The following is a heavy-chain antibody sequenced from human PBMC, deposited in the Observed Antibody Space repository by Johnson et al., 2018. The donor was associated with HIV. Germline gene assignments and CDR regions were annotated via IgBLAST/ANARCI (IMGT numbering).Heavy chain of an antibody. CDR1: GFTFNDYY. CDR3: ARGRARRELVLGGAFDI. D-gene: IGHD3-10*01. V-gene: IGHV3-11*01. J-gene: IGHJ3*02. CDR2: ISTSGATI. Sequence: QVQLVESGGGVVKPGGSLRLSCAASGFTFNDYYMSWIRQAPGKGLEWLSYISTSGATIYYADSVKGRFTISRDNAKNSLYLQMNSLRAEDTALYYCARGRARRELVLGGAFDIWGQGTKVTVSS.